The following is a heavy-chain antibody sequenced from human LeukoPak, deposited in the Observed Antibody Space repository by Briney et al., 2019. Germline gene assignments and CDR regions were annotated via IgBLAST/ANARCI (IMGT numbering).Heavy chain of an antibody. CDR3: ARGATISETAYFDF. CDR1: GGSFSRYY. V-gene: IGHV4-34*01. D-gene: IGHD2-21*02. CDR2: IDHRGDT. Sequence: SETLSLICAVYGGSFSRYYWSWIRQSPGKGLEWIAEIDHRGDTNYNPSVKSRVTISVDTSKNQLSLKVRSLSAADTAVYYCARGATISETAYFDFWGQGTPVTVSS. J-gene: IGHJ4*02.